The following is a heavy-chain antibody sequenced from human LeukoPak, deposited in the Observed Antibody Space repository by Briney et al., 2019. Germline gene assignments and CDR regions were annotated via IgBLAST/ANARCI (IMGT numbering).Heavy chain of an antibody. J-gene: IGHJ4*02. CDR3: ARAAMNLDGYNWWYFDY. V-gene: IGHV1-2*04. CDR1: GYTFTGYY. CDR2: INPNSGGT. D-gene: IGHD5-24*01. Sequence: ASVKVSCKASGYTFTGYYMHWVRQAPGQGLEWMGWINPNSGGTNYAQKFQGWVTMTRDTSISTAYMQLSRLRSDDTAVYYCARAAMNLDGYNWWYFDYWGQGTLVTVSS.